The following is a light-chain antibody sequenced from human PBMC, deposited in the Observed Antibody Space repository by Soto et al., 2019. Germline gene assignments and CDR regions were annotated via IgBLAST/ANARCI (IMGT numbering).Light chain of an antibody. CDR2: SNN. V-gene: IGLV1-44*01. CDR3: AAWDDSLNGPSV. Sequence: QSVLTQPPSASGTPGQRVTISCSGSSSNIGSNTVNWYQQLPGTAPKLLIYSNNQRPSGVPDRFSGSKSGTSASLAISGLQSEDEADYYCAAWDDSLNGPSVFGTGTKSPS. CDR1: SSNIGSNT. J-gene: IGLJ1*01.